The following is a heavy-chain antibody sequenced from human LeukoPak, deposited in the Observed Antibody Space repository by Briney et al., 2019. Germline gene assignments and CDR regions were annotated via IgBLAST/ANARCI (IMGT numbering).Heavy chain of an antibody. V-gene: IGHV3-23*01. Sequence: GGSLRLSCAASGFTFSSYAMSWVRQAPGKGLEWVSAISGSGGSTYYADSVKGRFTISRDNSKNTLYLQVNSLRAEDTAVYYCAKVSGSTRYFDYWGQGTLVTVSS. J-gene: IGHJ4*02. D-gene: IGHD5-12*01. CDR3: AKVSGSTRYFDY. CDR1: GFTFSSYA. CDR2: ISGSGGST.